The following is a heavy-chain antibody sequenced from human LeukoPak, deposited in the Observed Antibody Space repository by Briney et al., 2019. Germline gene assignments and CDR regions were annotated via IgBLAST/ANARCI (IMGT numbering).Heavy chain of an antibody. CDR2: MNPKTGKT. Sequence: ASVKVSCKTSGYTFSSYEIHWVRQAAGRGLEWVGWMNPKTGKTAYARNLQGRVTITRDTSISTAYMDLSALRSEDTAVYYCARIRPVTTGLKGYYFDYWGQGTLVTVSS. CDR1: GYTFSSYE. CDR3: ARIRPVTTGLKGYYFDY. V-gene: IGHV1-8*01. D-gene: IGHD1-1*01. J-gene: IGHJ4*02.